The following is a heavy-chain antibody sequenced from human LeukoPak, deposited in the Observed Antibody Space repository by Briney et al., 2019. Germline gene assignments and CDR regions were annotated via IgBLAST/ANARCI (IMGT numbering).Heavy chain of an antibody. J-gene: IGHJ5*02. V-gene: IGHV1-69*13. CDR1: GYTFTGYY. CDR2: IIPIFGTA. CDR3: ARSDFDWFDP. D-gene: IGHD3/OR15-3a*01. Sequence: ASVKVSCKASGYTFTGYYMHWVRQAPGQGLEWMGGIIPIFGTANYAQKFQGRVTITADESTSTAYMELSSLRSEDTAVYYCARSDFDWFDPWGQGTLVTVSS.